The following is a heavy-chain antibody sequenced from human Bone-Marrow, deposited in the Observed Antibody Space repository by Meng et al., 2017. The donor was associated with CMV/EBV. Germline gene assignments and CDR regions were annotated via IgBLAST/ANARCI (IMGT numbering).Heavy chain of an antibody. Sequence: GESLKISCAASGFTFSSYWMSWVRQAPGKGLEWVANIKQDGSEKYYVDSVKGRFTASRDNARNSLYLQMNSLRDEDTAVYYCAKDRGSGSYYDMDYYYGMDVWGQGTTVTVSS. CDR1: GFTFSSYW. J-gene: IGHJ6*02. CDR2: IKQDGSEK. V-gene: IGHV3-7*01. CDR3: AKDRGSGSYYDMDYYYGMDV. D-gene: IGHD1-26*01.